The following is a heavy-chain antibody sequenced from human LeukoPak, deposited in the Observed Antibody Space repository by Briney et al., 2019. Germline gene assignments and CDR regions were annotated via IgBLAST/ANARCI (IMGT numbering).Heavy chain of an antibody. CDR2: ISYDGSNK. Sequence: PGGSLRLSCAASGFTFSSYAMHWVCQAPGKGLEWVAVISYDGSNKYYADSVKGRFTISRDNSKNTLYLQMNSLGAEDTAVYYCAPMIVVVTPDAFDIWGQGTMVTVSS. V-gene: IGHV3-30-3*01. CDR1: GFTFSSYA. D-gene: IGHD3-22*01. J-gene: IGHJ3*02. CDR3: APMIVVVTPDAFDI.